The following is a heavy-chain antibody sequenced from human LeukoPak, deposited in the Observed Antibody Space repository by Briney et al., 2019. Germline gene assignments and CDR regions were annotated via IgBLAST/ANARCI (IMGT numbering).Heavy chain of an antibody. CDR3: ARGTVAGTIQH. CDR2: ISRRSDSI. J-gene: IGHJ1*01. CDR1: GFTFSTFS. D-gene: IGHD6-19*01. V-gene: IGHV3-21*01. Sequence: PGGSLRLSCAASGFTFSTFSMHWLRQAPGEGLEWVSCISRRSDSIYYADSVKGRFTISRDNAKNTLYLQMSRLSVEDTGVYFCARGTVAGTIQHWGQGTLVSVSS.